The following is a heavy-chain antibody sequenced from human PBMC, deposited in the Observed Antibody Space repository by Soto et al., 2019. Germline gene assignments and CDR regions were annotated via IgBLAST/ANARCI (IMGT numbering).Heavy chain of an antibody. CDR3: ARRRYYSPDPDP. CDR2: IHPTDSTT. J-gene: IGHJ5*02. V-gene: IGHV5-51*01. Sequence: PXESLKMSFKASGYNFANYWIGWVRQSPGEGPEWMGIIHPTDSTTLYSPSVQGHVTISADNSITTAYLQWFSLEASDTAMYYCARRRYYSPDPDPWGQGTQVTVSS. CDR1: GYNFANYW. D-gene: IGHD3-10*01.